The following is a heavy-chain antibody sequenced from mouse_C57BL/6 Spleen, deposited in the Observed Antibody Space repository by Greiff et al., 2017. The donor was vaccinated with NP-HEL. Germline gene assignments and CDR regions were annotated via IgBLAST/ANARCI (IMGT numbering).Heavy chain of an antibody. CDR1: GYTFTDYY. D-gene: IGHD1-1*01. J-gene: IGHJ1*03. CDR2: INPYNGGT. CDR3: ARSGSSHWYFDV. Sequence: EVMLVESGPVLVKPGASVKMSCKASGYTFTDYYMNWVKQSHGKSLEWIGVINPYNGGTSYNQKFKGKATLTVDKSSSTAYMELNSLTSEDSAVYYCARSGSSHWYFDVWGTGTTVTVSS. V-gene: IGHV1-19*01.